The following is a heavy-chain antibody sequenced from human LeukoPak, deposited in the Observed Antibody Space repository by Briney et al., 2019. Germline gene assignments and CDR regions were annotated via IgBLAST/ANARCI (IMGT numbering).Heavy chain of an antibody. J-gene: IGHJ5*02. CDR3: ARVPANLDWFDP. Sequence: PGGSLRLSCAASGFTFSSYSMNWVRQAPGKGLEWVSSISSSSSYKYYADSVKGRFTISRDNAKNSLYLQMNSLRAEDTAVYYCARVPANLDWFDPWGQGTLVTVSS. D-gene: IGHD4/OR15-4a*01. CDR2: ISSSSSYK. V-gene: IGHV3-21*01. CDR1: GFTFSSYS.